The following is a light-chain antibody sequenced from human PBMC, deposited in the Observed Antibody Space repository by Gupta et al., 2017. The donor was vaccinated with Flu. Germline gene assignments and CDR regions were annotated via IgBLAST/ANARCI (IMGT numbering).Light chain of an antibody. CDR3: QQSDSTPST. J-gene: IGKJ2*01. Sequence: DIQMTQSPSSLSASVGDRVTITCRASQRIGSYLNWYQQKPGKAPELLIYAASSLQSGVPSRFSGSGSGTDFTLTISRLQPEDFATYYCQQSDSTPSTFGQGTKLEIK. CDR2: AAS. CDR1: QRIGSY. V-gene: IGKV1-39*01.